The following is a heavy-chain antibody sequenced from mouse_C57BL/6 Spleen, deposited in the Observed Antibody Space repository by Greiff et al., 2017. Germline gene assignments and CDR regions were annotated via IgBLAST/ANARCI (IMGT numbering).Heavy chain of an antibody. CDR2: IHPHSGST. Sequence: QVQLQQPGAELVKPGASVKLSCKASGYTFTSYWMHWVKQRPGQGLEWIGMIHPHSGSTNYNEKFKSKATLTVDKSSSTAYMQLSSLTSEDSAVYYCARSEGNHYYAMDYWGQGTSVTVSS. J-gene: IGHJ4*01. V-gene: IGHV1-64*01. CDR3: ARSEGNHYYAMDY. CDR1: GYTFTSYW.